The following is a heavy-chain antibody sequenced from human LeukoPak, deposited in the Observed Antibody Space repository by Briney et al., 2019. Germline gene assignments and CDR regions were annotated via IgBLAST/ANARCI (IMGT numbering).Heavy chain of an antibody. J-gene: IGHJ4*02. V-gene: IGHV3-11*01. CDR1: GFTFSDYY. Sequence: SGGSLRLSCAASGFTFSDYYMSWIRQAPGKGLEWVSYISSSGSTIYYADFVKGRFTISRDNAKNSLYLQMNSLRAEDTAVYYCAREAYGSGSYPPDYWGQGTLVTVSS. CDR3: AREAYGSGSYPPDY. CDR2: ISSSGSTI. D-gene: IGHD3-10*01.